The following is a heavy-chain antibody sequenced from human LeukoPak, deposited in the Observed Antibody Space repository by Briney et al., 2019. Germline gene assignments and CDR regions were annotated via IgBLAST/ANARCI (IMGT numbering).Heavy chain of an antibody. CDR2: IYYSGST. CDR1: GGSISSGDYY. Sequence: SETLSLTCTVSGGSISSGDYYWSWIRQPPGKGLEWIGYIYYSGSTYYNPSLKSRVTISVDTSKNQFSLKLSSVTAADTAVYYCAREGPSGRFDPWGQGTLVTVSS. CDR3: AREGPSGRFDP. J-gene: IGHJ5*02. V-gene: IGHV4-30-4*08. D-gene: IGHD6-25*01.